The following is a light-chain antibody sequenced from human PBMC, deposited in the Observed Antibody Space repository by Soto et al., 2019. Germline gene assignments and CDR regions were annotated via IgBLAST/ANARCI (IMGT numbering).Light chain of an antibody. CDR1: QSISSW. CDR3: LQDYNYPRT. V-gene: IGKV1-5*01. CDR2: DAS. Sequence: IQMTQSPSTLSASVGDRVTITCRASQSISSWLAWYQQKPGKAPKLLIYDASSLESGVPSRFSGSGSGTEFTLTISSLQPDDFATYYCLQDYNYPRTFGLGTKVDI. J-gene: IGKJ1*01.